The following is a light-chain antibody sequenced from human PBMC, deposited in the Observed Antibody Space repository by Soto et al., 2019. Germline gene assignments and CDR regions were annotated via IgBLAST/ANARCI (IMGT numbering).Light chain of an antibody. Sequence: EIVLTQAPGTLSVSPGERATLSCRASQSVRSSYLAWYQQKPGQAPRLLIYIASSRAPGIPDRFSGSGSGTDFTLTISRLEPEDFAVYYCQQYGSSPWTFGQGSKVEIK. J-gene: IGKJ1*01. V-gene: IGKV3-20*01. CDR2: IAS. CDR1: QSVRSSY. CDR3: QQYGSSPWT.